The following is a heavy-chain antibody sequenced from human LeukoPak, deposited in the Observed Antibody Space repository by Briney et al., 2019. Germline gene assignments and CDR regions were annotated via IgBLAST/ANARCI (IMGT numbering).Heavy chain of an antibody. CDR3: AKLSAGSENDY. Sequence: GRSLRLSCAASGFTFDDYAMHWVRQVPGKGPEWVAGINWNSGSIDYADSVKGRFTISRDNAKNYLYLQMNSLRSEDTALYYCAKLSAGSENDYRGQGTLVTVSS. CDR1: GFTFDDYA. CDR2: INWNSGSI. D-gene: IGHD3-10*01. J-gene: IGHJ4*02. V-gene: IGHV3-9*01.